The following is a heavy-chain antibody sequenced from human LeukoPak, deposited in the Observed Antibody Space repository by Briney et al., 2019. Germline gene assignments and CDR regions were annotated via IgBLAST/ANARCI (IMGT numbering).Heavy chain of an antibody. CDR3: ARGYDSSGYYPLDY. D-gene: IGHD3-22*01. J-gene: IGHJ4*02. CDR1: GGSFCGYY. V-gene: IGHV4-34*01. Sequence: SETLSLTCTVYGGSFCGYYWSWIRQPPGKGLEWIGEINHSGSTYYNPSLKSRVTISVDTSKNQFSLKLSSVTAADTAVYYCARGYDSSGYYPLDYWGQGTLVTVSS. CDR2: INHSGST.